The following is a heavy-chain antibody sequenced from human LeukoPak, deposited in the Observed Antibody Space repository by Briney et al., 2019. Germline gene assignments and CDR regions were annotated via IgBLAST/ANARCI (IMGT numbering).Heavy chain of an antibody. V-gene: IGHV3-7*03. Sequence: GGSLRLSCAASGFTFHNNWMSWVRQAPGKGLEWVANRNQDGSEKNYVDSVKGRFSISRDNAKNSLSLQMNSLRAEDTAVYYCARRSPLEWLSEQYYFDYWGQGTLVTVSS. CDR1: GFTFHNNW. CDR2: RNQDGSEK. J-gene: IGHJ4*02. D-gene: IGHD3-3*01. CDR3: ARRSPLEWLSEQYYFDY.